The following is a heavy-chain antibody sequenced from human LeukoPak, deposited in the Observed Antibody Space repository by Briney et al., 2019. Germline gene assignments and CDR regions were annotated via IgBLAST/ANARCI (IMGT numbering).Heavy chain of an antibody. D-gene: IGHD4-11*01. CDR3: ADSNYWYPVDY. CDR1: GFTFSGYA. Sequence: PGRSLRLSCAASGFTFSGYAMRWVRQAPGKGLEWVSSITASGDATYYADSVKGRFNISRDNSKNTLYLQLNSLRAEDTAIYCCADSNYWYPVDYWGQGTQVTVSS. V-gene: IGHV3-23*01. CDR2: ITASGDAT. J-gene: IGHJ4*02.